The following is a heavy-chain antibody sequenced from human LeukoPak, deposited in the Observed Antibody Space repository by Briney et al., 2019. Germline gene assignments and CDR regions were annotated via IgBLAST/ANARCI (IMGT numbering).Heavy chain of an antibody. CDR3: ARGSYYYPY. CDR2: IKQDGSEK. V-gene: IGHV3-7*04. J-gene: IGHJ4*02. Sequence: GGSLRLSCAASGFTFSAYWMSWVRQAPGKGLEWVANIKQDGSEKYYVDSVKGRFAISRDNAKNSLYLQMNSMRAEDTAVYYCARGSYYYPYWGQGALGTVSA. CDR1: GFTFSAYW. D-gene: IGHD3-10*01.